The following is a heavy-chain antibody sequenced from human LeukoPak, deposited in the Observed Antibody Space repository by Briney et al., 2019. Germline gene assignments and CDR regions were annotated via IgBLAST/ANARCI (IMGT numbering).Heavy chain of an antibody. CDR3: ARPTMVRGVYAFDI. J-gene: IGHJ3*02. Sequence: SETLSLTCAVYGGSFSGYYWSWIRQPPGKGLEWIGYIYYSGSTNYNPSLKSRVTISVDTSKNQFSLKLSSVTAADTAVYYCARPTMVRGVYAFDIWGQGTMVTVSS. D-gene: IGHD3-10*01. CDR1: GGSFSGYY. V-gene: IGHV4-59*08. CDR2: IYYSGST.